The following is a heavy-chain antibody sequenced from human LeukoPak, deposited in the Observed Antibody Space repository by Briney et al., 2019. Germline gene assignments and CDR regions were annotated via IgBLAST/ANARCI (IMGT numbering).Heavy chain of an antibody. D-gene: IGHD3-22*01. CDR2: VYNSGST. CDR1: GGSISSGGYC. J-gene: IGHJ4*02. CDR3: ARSTYYYDSSGYYGLDY. Sequence: SETLSLTCTVSGGSISSGGYCWSWIRQPAGKGLEWIGRVYNSGSTNYNPSLKSRVTISVDTSKNQFSLKLSSVTAADTAVYYCARSTYYYDSSGYYGLDYWGQGTLVTVSS. V-gene: IGHV4-61*02.